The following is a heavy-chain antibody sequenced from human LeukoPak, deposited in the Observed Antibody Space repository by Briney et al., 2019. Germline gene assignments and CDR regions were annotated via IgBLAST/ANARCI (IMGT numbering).Heavy chain of an antibody. Sequence: SETLSLTCTVSGGSISSSSYYWGWIRQPPGKGLEWIGSIYYSGSTDYNPSLRSRVTISVDTSKNQFSLKLSSVTAADTAIYYCARAVIVVAAATQRNWFDPWGQGTLVTVPS. CDR3: ARAVIVVAAATQRNWFDP. CDR1: GGSISSSSYY. J-gene: IGHJ5*02. D-gene: IGHD2-15*01. CDR2: IYYSGST. V-gene: IGHV4-39*07.